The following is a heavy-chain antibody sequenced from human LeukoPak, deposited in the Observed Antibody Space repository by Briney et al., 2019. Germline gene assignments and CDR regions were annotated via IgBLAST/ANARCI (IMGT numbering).Heavy chain of an antibody. CDR1: AGSISNYY. D-gene: IGHD6-13*01. J-gene: IGHJ4*02. CDR2: IFYSGRT. Sequence: SETLSLTCTVSAGSISNYYWDWIRQPPGNGLEWIGYIFYSGRTNYNPSLKSRATLSVDTSKNWFSLRLSSVTAADTAVYYCARGVIAAAVPFDYWGQGTLVTVSS. V-gene: IGHV4-59*01. CDR3: ARGVIAAAVPFDY.